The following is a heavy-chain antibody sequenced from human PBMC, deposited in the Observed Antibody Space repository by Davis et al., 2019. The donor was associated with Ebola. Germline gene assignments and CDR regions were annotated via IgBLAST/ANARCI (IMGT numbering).Heavy chain of an antibody. CDR2: ISGSGGTT. J-gene: IGHJ4*02. Sequence: GGSLRLSCADSVITFSSYAMTWVRQAPGKGLEWVSAISGSGGTTYYPGSVKGRFTVSRDNSKNTLYLQMNSLRAEDTAVYYCAKDNPSYYYDSSGYETDYYFDYWGQGTLVTVSS. CDR3: AKDNPSYYYDSSGYETDYYFDY. D-gene: IGHD3-22*01. CDR1: VITFSSYA. V-gene: IGHV3-23*01.